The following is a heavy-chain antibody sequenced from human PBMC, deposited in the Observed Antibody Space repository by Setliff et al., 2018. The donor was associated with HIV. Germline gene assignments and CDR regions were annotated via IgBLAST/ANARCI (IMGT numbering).Heavy chain of an antibody. CDR2: IYHSGST. V-gene: IGHV4-30-4*08. CDR1: GGSISSGDYY. J-gene: IGHJ2*01. Sequence: SETLSLTCSVSGGSISSGDYYWSWIRQPPGKGLEWIGYIYHSGSTYYNPSLKSPVTISVDTSKNQFSLKLSFVTAADTAVYYCAAYYYDSSGYYSWYFDLWGRGTPVTVSS. D-gene: IGHD3-22*01. CDR3: AAYYYDSSGYYSWYFDL.